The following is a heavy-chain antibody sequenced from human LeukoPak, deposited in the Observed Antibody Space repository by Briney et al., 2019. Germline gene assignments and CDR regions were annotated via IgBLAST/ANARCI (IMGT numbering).Heavy chain of an antibody. V-gene: IGHV3-7*01. CDR2: IQQDGGAT. Sequence: GGSLRLSCAASGFAFSGYWMSWVRQAPGKGLEWVANIQQDGGATFYVDSVKGRFTISRDNGKNSLFLQMNSLRVEDTAVYSCARASRDGYIGVPEYWGQGTLVTVSS. J-gene: IGHJ4*02. CDR1: GFAFSGYW. CDR3: ARASRDGYIGVPEY. D-gene: IGHD5-24*01.